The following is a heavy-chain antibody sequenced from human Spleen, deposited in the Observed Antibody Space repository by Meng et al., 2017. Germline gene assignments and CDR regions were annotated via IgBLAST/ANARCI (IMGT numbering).Heavy chain of an antibody. J-gene: IGHJ4*02. CDR2: IYYSGTT. D-gene: IGHD2-15*01. Sequence: QVQLQQWGPGLVKPSETLSLICTVSGDSISSSNYYWGWIRQPPGKGLEWIGTIYYSGTTDYNPSLRSRVTISVDTSKKQFSLKLRSVTAADTAVYYCVRQRYCSAGSCYSDYWGQGTLVTVSS. CDR3: VRQRYCSAGSCYSDY. CDR1: GDSISSSNYY. V-gene: IGHV4-39*01.